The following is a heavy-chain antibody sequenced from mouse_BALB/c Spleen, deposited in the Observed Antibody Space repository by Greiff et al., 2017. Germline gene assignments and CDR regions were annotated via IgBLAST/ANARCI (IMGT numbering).Heavy chain of an antibody. CDR2: IHPSSGYT. D-gene: IGHD1-1*01. J-gene: IGHJ2*01. CDR3: ASRTNYYGSSYEDY. V-gene: IGHV1-4*02. Sequence: QVQPSQSAAELAGPGASVKMSRKASGFTFPSYTMHWVNQRPGRGLEWIGYIHPSSGYTEYNQKFKNKTTLTSDNSSRTAYIQLSSLTSEDSAVYYCASRTNYYGSSYEDYWGQGTLLTVSA. CDR1: GFTFPSYT.